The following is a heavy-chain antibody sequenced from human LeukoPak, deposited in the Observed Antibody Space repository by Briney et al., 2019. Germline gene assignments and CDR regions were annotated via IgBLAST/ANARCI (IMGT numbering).Heavy chain of an antibody. CDR1: GFTFSSSW. CDR3: ARTIEMATISYFDY. D-gene: IGHD5-24*01. J-gene: IGHJ4*02. Sequence: GGSLRLSCAASGFTFSSSWMSWVRQAPGKGLEWVANIKHDGTEKYCVDSVKGRFTISRDNAKNSLYLQMNSLRAGDTAVYYCARTIEMATISYFDYWGQGTLVTVSS. V-gene: IGHV3-7*01. CDR2: IKHDGTEK.